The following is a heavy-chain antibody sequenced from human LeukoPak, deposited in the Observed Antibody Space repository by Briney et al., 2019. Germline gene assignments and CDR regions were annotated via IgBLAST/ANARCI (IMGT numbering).Heavy chain of an antibody. D-gene: IGHD5-24*01. CDR2: IYFSGSS. CDR1: GGSINNYY. CDR3: ARHVRSGYNLLDY. V-gene: IGHV4-59*08. J-gene: IGHJ4*02. Sequence: SETLSLTCTLSGGSINNYYWSWIRQSPGKGLEWIGYIYFSGSSNYNPSLKSRVTMSVDTSKNQFSLNLNSVTAADRAVYYCARHVRSGYNLLDYWGQGTLVTVSS.